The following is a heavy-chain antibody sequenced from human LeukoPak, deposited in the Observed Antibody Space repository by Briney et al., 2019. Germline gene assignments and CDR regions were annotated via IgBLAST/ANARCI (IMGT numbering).Heavy chain of an antibody. J-gene: IGHJ4*02. CDR2: IIPIFGTA. Sequence: ASVKVSCKASGGTFSSYAISWVRQAPGQGLEWMGGIIPIFGTANYAQKFQGRVTITTDESTSTAYMELSSLRSEDTAVYYCAREGSIAAAGTFDYWGQGTLVTVSS. CDR3: AREGSIAAAGTFDY. V-gene: IGHV1-69*05. CDR1: GGTFSSYA. D-gene: IGHD6-13*01.